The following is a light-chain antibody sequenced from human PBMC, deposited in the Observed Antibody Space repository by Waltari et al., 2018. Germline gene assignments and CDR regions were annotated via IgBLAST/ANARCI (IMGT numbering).Light chain of an antibody. V-gene: IGKV1-33*01. J-gene: IGKJ1*01. Sequence: DIQMTQSPSSLSASVGDRVTITCQASQDINKFLNWFQQEPGKAPKPLIYDASDLEAGVPSRFSGSGSGTDCTFTISSLQPEDIGTYYCQQYALLPPTWTFGQGTKVELK. CDR3: QQYALLPPTWT. CDR1: QDINKF. CDR2: DAS.